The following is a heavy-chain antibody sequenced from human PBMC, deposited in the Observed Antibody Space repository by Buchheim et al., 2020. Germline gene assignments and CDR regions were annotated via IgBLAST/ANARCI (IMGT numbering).Heavy chain of an antibody. D-gene: IGHD3-3*01. V-gene: IGHV1-69*06. CDR3: ARGGVSLYHFWSGSGNWFDP. J-gene: IGHJ5*02. Sequence: QVQLVQSGAEVKKPGSSVKVSCKASGGTFSKYGISWVRQAPGQGLEWMGGIIPFFRTANYAQKFQGRVTITRNTSISTAYMELSSLRSEDTAVYYCARGGVSLYHFWSGSGNWFDPWGQGTL. CDR2: IIPFFRTA. CDR1: GGTFSKYG.